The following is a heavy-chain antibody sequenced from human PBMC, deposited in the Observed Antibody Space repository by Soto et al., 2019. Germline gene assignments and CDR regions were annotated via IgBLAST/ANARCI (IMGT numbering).Heavy chain of an antibody. Sequence: SETLSLTCTVSGGSIDSYYWTWIRQPPGKGLEWIGYVYFSGSTSYNPSLKSRVTISVDTAKNQFSLKLNSVTAADTAVYYCAREETGTTFYFDSWGQGTLVTVSS. D-gene: IGHD1-1*01. CDR3: AREETGTTFYFDS. J-gene: IGHJ4*02. V-gene: IGHV4-59*01. CDR2: VYFSGST. CDR1: GGSIDSYY.